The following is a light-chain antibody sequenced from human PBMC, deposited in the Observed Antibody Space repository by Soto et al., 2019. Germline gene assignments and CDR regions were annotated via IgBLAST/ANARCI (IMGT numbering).Light chain of an antibody. V-gene: IGKV1-5*03. Sequence: DIQMTQSPSTLSASVGDRITITCRASQTIYNWLAWYQETPGKAPKLLIYKASTLESGVPSRFSGSGSGTEFTLTISSLQPDDFATYYCQHYNSYPWTFGQGTKVEIK. CDR2: KAS. CDR3: QHYNSYPWT. J-gene: IGKJ1*01. CDR1: QTIYNW.